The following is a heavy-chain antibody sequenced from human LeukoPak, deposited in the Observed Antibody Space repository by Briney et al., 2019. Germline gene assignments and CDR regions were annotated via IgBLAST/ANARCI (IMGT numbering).Heavy chain of an antibody. Sequence: PGGSLRLSCAASGFTFSSYAMHWVRQAPGKGLEWVAVISYDGGNKYYADSVKGRFTISRDNSKNTLYLQMNSLRAEDTAVYYCASGAFSPQLKYGSGSSFDYWGQGTLVTVSS. V-gene: IGHV3-30-3*01. CDR3: ASGAFSPQLKYGSGSSFDY. J-gene: IGHJ4*02. CDR1: GFTFSSYA. CDR2: ISYDGGNK. D-gene: IGHD3-10*01.